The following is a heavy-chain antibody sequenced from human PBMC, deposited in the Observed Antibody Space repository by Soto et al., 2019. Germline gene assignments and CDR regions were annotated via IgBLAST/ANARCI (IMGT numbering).Heavy chain of an antibody. J-gene: IGHJ4*02. Sequence: GGSLRLSCAASQFTVSTSYMSWVRQAPGKGLEWVSVIYSGGNTYYADSVKGRFTISRDTSKNTLYLQMNSLRAEDTAVYYCARQKKFLDYGGSNDYWGQGTLVTVSS. V-gene: IGHV3-66*04. CDR1: QFTVSTSY. CDR3: ARQKKFLDYGGSNDY. D-gene: IGHD4-17*01. CDR2: IYSGGNT.